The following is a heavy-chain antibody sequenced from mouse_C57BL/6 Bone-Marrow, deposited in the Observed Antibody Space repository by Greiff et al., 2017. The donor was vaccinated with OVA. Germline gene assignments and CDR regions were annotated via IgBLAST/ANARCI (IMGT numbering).Heavy chain of an antibody. CDR1: GFTFSSYA. CDR3: ARDRAAWFAY. J-gene: IGHJ3*01. CDR2: ISDGGSYT. V-gene: IGHV5-4*01. Sequence: DVKLVESGGGLVKPGGSLKLSCAASGFTFSSYAMSWVRQTPEKRLEWVATISDGGSYTYSPDNVKGRFTISRDNAKNNLYLQLSHLKSEDTAMYYCARDRAAWFAYWGQGTLVTVSA.